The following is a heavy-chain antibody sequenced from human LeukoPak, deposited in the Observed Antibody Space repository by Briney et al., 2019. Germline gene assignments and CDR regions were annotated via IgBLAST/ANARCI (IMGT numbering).Heavy chain of an antibody. CDR3: ARRTTGTHADTFDI. CDR1: GGSISSSTYY. V-gene: IGHV4-39*01. J-gene: IGHJ3*02. D-gene: IGHD1-1*01. Sequence: KASETLSLTCTVSGGSISSSTYYWGWIRQPPGKGLDWIGSISYSGSTYYNPSLKSRVTISVDTSKNQFSLKLSSVTAADTAVYYCARRTTGTHADTFDIWGQGTVVTVSS. CDR2: ISYSGST.